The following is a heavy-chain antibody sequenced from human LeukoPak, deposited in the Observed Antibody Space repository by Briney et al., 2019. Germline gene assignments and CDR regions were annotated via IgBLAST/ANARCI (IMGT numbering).Heavy chain of an antibody. CDR1: GFTLSDSA. CDR2: IYRPAKSYAT. V-gene: IGHV3-73*01. CDR3: TRDRGTYNWLDP. D-gene: IGHD1-26*01. J-gene: IGHJ5*02. Sequence: PGGSLRLSCAASGFTLSDSAIHWVRQASGKGLEWGGLIYRPAKSYATAYGASVGGRFTISRDDSKNTAYLQMDSLKTEDTALYYCTRDRGTYNWLDPWGQGTLVTVSS.